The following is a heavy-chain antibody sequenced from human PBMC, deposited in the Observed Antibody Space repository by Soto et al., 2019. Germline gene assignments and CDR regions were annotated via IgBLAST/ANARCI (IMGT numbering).Heavy chain of an antibody. V-gene: IGHV3-30-3*01. CDR1: GFTFSSYA. D-gene: IGHD3-22*01. CDR2: ISYDGSNK. CDR3: AREVDSSGYITTGAFDI. J-gene: IGHJ3*02. Sequence: GSLRLSCAASGFTFSSYAMHWVRQAPGKGLEWVAVISYDGSNKYYADSVKGRFTISRDNSKNTLYLQMNSLRAEDTAVYYCAREVDSSGYITTGAFDIWGKGTMVTVSS.